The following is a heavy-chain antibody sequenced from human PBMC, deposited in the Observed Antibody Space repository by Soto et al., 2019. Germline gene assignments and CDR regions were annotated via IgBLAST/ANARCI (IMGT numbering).Heavy chain of an antibody. CDR3: AHRPSYCSGGSCYSGFDY. Sequence: GACPTLVNPTQTLTLTCTFSGVSPSTSGGGVGWNRQPPGKALEWLSLIYWDDDKRYSPSLKSRLTITKDTSKNQVVLTMTNMDPVDTATYYCAHRPSYCSGGSCYSGFDYWGQGTLVTVSS. V-gene: IGHV2-5*02. CDR2: IYWDDDK. CDR1: GVSPSTSGGG. J-gene: IGHJ4*02. D-gene: IGHD2-15*01.